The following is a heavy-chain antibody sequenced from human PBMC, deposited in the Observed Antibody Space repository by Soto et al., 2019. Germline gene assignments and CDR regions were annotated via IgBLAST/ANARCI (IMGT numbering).Heavy chain of an antibody. D-gene: IGHD3-3*01. Sequence: PSETLSLTCTVSGGSISSYYWSWIRQPPGKGLEWIGYIYYSGSTNYNPSLKSRVTISVDTSKNQFSLKLSSVTAADTAVYYCARGVRSGYYESNWFDPWGQGTLVTVSS. CDR1: GGSISSYY. V-gene: IGHV4-59*01. CDR2: IYYSGST. J-gene: IGHJ5*02. CDR3: ARGVRSGYYESNWFDP.